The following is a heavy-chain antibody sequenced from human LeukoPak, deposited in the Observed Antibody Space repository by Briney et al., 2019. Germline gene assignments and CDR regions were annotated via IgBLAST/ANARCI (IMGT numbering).Heavy chain of an antibody. CDR3: ARAYQRLGELSLPDY. J-gene: IGHJ4*02. Sequence: GASVKVSCKASGYTFTSYAMNWVRQAPGQGLEWMGWINTNTGNPTYAQGFTGRFVFSLDTSVSTAYLQITSLKADDTAVYYCARAYQRLGELSLPDYWGQGTLVTVSS. V-gene: IGHV7-4-1*02. CDR2: INTNTGNP. D-gene: IGHD3-16*02. CDR1: GYTFTSYA.